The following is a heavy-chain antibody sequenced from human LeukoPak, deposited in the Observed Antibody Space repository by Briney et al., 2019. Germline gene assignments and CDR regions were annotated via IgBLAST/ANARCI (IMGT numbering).Heavy chain of an antibody. V-gene: IGHV3-21*01. CDR1: GFTFSSYS. Sequence: PGGSLRLSCAASGFTFSSYSMNWVRQAPGKVLEWVSSISSSSYIYYADSVKGRFTISRDNAKNSLYLQMNSLRAEDTAVYYCLASSNSVLAFDYWGQGTLVTVSS. J-gene: IGHJ4*02. CDR2: ISSSSYI. CDR3: LASSNSVLAFDY. D-gene: IGHD4-23*01.